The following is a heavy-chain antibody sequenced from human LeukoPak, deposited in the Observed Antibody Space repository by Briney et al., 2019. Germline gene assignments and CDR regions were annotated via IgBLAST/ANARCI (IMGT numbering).Heavy chain of an antibody. V-gene: IGHV1-18*01. CDR1: GYSFTSYG. D-gene: IGHD5-24*01. CDR3: ARGPRRWLQLTYFDY. Sequence: ASVKVSCKAVGYSFTSYGVVWVRQAPGQGLEWMAWISGSNGDTNFAQKIQGRVTLTTDTSTCTPYMELMSLRSDDTAAYFCARGPRRWLQLTYFDYWGQGTLVTVSS. J-gene: IGHJ4*02. CDR2: ISGSNGDT.